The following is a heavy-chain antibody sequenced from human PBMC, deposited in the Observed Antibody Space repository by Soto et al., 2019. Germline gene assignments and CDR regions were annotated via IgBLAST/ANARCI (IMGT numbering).Heavy chain of an antibody. Sequence: QVQLVESGGGVVQPGRSLRLSCAASGFTFSSYDMHWVRQAPGKGLEWVAVIWYDGSNKYYADSVKGRFTISRDNSKNTLYLQMNSLRAEDTAVYYCARDRGFGTNSLVGAGAAAGANAFDIWGQGTMVTVSS. D-gene: IGHD6-13*01. J-gene: IGHJ3*02. V-gene: IGHV3-33*01. CDR1: GFTFSSYD. CDR2: IWYDGSNK. CDR3: ARDRGFGTNSLVGAGAAAGANAFDI.